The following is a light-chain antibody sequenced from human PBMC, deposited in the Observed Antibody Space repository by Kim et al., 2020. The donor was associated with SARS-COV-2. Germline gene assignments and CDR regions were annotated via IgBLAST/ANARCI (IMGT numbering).Light chain of an antibody. CDR3: SAYTVMGSLV. CDR2: DVS. CDR1: NRDLGAFEY. J-gene: IGLJ2*01. V-gene: IGLV2-14*03. Sequence: QSALTQPASVSASPGQSITISCTGSNRDLGAFEYVSWYQQHPGKSQKLLIYDVSRRPSGVSHRFSGSQSGRTASLTISGLQADDEADYFCSAYTVMGSLVFGAGTQLTVL.